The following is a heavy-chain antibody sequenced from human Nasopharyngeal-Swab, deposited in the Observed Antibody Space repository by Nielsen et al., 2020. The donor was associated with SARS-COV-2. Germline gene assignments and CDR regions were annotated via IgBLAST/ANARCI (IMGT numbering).Heavy chain of an antibody. CDR3: ARAYYYGSGSYYTQGGDWFDP. CDR1: GYSFTSYW. J-gene: IGHJ5*02. D-gene: IGHD3-10*01. CDR2: IDPSDSYT. V-gene: IGHV5-10-1*01. Sequence: GGSLRLSCKGSGYSFTSYWISWVRQMPGKGLEWTGRIDPSDSYTNYSPSFQGHVTISADKSISTAYLQWSSLKASDTAMYYCARAYYYGSGSYYTQGGDWFDPWGQGTLVTVSS.